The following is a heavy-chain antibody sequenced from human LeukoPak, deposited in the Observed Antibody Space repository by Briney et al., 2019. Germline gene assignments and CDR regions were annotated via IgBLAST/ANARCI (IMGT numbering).Heavy chain of an antibody. CDR2: IIPIFGTA. J-gene: IGHJ4*02. Sequence: SVKVSCKASGGTFSSYAISWVRQAPGQGLEWMGGIIPIFGTANYAQKFQGRVTITADESTRTAYMELRSLRSDDTAVYYCARDLRAFRDGYKNRNYYLDYWGQGTLVTVSS. CDR3: ARDLRAFRDGYKNRNYYLDY. CDR1: GGTFSSYA. V-gene: IGHV1-69*13. D-gene: IGHD5-24*01.